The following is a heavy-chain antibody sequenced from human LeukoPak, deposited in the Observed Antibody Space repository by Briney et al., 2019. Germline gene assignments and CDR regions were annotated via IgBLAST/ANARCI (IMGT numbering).Heavy chain of an antibody. CDR2: ILYDGSGK. Sequence: PGGSLRLSCAASGFTFSDYGMHWVRQAPGKGPEGVALILYDGSGKYYADSVKGRFTISRDNSKNTLLLQMNSLRGEDTAVYYCAKGGPADATYYYAADVWGQGTTVTVSS. CDR1: GFTFSDYG. D-gene: IGHD6-13*01. CDR3: AKGGPADATYYYAADV. V-gene: IGHV3-30*18. J-gene: IGHJ6*02.